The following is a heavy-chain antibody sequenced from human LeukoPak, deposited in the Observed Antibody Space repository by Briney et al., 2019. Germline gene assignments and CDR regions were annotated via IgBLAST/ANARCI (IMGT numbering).Heavy chain of an antibody. Sequence: SETLSLTCTVSGYSISSGYYWGWIRQPPGKGLEWTGSIYHSGSTYYNPTLKSRVTISVDTSKNQFSLKLSSVTAADTAVYYCARDNVVAAAGTSTNDYWGQGTLVTVSS. CDR1: GYSISSGYY. CDR3: ARDNVVAAAGTSTNDY. CDR2: IYHSGST. V-gene: IGHV4-38-2*02. J-gene: IGHJ4*02. D-gene: IGHD6-13*01.